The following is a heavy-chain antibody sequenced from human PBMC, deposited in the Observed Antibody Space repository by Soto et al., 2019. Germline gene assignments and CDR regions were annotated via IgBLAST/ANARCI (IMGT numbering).Heavy chain of an antibody. Sequence: GGSLTLSCAASGFTFSSHAMHWVRQAPGKGLEWVAVISYDGSNKYYADSVKGRFTISRDNSKNTLYLQMNSLRAEDTAVYYCARPEIAAFDYWGQGTLVTVSS. CDR2: ISYDGSNK. V-gene: IGHV3-30-3*01. D-gene: IGHD6-6*01. CDR3: ARPEIAAFDY. CDR1: GFTFSSHA. J-gene: IGHJ4*02.